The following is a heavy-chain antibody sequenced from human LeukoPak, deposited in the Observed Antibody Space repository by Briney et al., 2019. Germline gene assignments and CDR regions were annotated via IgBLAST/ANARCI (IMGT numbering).Heavy chain of an antibody. J-gene: IGHJ6*02. D-gene: IGHD2-8*01. CDR3: TSDPLYCTNGVCSGGMDV. CDR1: GFTFSNYA. Sequence: PGGSLRLSCAASGFTFSNYAMSWVRQAPGKGLEWVGIISSKAYGGTTEYAASVKVRFTTSRDDSKSIAYLQMYSLKTEDTAVYYCTSDPLYCTNGVCSGGMDVWGQGSTVTVSS. V-gene: IGHV3-49*04. CDR2: ISSKAYGGTT.